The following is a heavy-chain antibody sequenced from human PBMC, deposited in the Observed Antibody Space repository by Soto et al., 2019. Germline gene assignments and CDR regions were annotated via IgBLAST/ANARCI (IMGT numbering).Heavy chain of an antibody. V-gene: IGHV4-59*13. CDR1: SDSIISYY. D-gene: IGHD2-15*01. J-gene: IGHJ3*02. CDR2: IYYSGST. CDR3: ARLYCSGGTCDAFDI. Sequence: PSETLSLTCSFSSDSIISYYWSWIRQPPGKGLEWIGYIYYSGSTNYNPSLKSRVTISVDTSKNQFSLKLSSVTAADTAMYYCARLYCSGGTCDAFDIWGQGTMVTVSS.